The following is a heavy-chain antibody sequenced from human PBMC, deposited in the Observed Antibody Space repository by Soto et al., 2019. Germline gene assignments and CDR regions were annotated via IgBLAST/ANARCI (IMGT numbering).Heavy chain of an antibody. J-gene: IGHJ4*02. CDR2: MNPNSGNT. CDR3: ARELSSSWRFDY. V-gene: IGHV1-8*01. D-gene: IGHD6-13*01. Sequence: QVQLVQSGAEVKKPGASVKVSCKASGYTFTSYDINWVRQATGHGLEWMGWMNPNSGNTGYAQKFQGRVTMTRNTSISTAYMELGSLRSEDTAVYYCARELSSSWRFDYWGQGTLVTVSS. CDR1: GYTFTSYD.